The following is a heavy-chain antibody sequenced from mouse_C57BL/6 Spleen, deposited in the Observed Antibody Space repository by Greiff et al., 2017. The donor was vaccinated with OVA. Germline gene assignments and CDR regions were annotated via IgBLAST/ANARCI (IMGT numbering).Heavy chain of an antibody. D-gene: IGHD1-1*01. V-gene: IGHV3-6*01. Sequence: VEESGPGLVKPSQSLSLTCSVTGYSITSGYYWNWIRQFPGNKLEWMGYISYDGSNNYNPSLKNRISITRDTSKNQFFLKLNSVTTEDTATYYCAREALIATVVAHWYFDVWGTGTTVTVSS. CDR2: ISYDGSN. J-gene: IGHJ1*03. CDR1: GYSITSGYY. CDR3: AREALIATVVAHWYFDV.